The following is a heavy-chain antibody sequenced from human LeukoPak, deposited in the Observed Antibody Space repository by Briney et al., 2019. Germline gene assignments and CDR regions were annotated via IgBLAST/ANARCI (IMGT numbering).Heavy chain of an antibody. CDR3: ARGDSSSWSFKI. CDR1: GGSFSSGDYY. J-gene: IGHJ4*02. Sequence: YPSQTLSLTCTVSGGSFSSGDYYWSWIRQPPGKGLEWIAYIYYSGSTYYNPSLKSRVSISVDTSKNQFSLKLSPVTAADTAVYYCARGDSSSWSFKIWGQGTLVTVSS. D-gene: IGHD6-13*01. V-gene: IGHV4-30-4*01. CDR2: IYYSGST.